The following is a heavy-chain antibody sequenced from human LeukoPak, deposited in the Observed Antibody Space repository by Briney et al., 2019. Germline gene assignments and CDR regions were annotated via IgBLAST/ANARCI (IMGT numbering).Heavy chain of an antibody. D-gene: IGHD3-10*01. CDR1: GGSNSSYY. J-gene: IGHJ4*02. Sequence: KTSEILSLTCTVSGGSNSSYYWSWIRQPAGKGLEWIGRIYTSGSTNYNPSLKSRVTMSVDTSKNQFSLKLSSVTAADTAVYYCARDEPGDMVRGVIIYWGQGTLVTVSS. CDR2: IYTSGST. V-gene: IGHV4-4*07. CDR3: ARDEPGDMVRGVIIY.